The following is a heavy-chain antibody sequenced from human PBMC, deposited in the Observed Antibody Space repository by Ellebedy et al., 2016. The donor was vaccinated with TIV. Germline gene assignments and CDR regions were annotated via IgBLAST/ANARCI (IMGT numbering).Heavy chain of an antibody. D-gene: IGHD3-10*01. Sequence: SETLSLXCAVSGGSISSSNWWSWVRQPPGKGLEWIGEIYHSGSTYYNPSLKSRVTISVDTSKNQFSLKLSSVTAADTAVYYCARCNMVRGVSIRNPFDYWGQGTLVTVSS. V-gene: IGHV4-4*02. CDR1: GGSISSSNW. J-gene: IGHJ4*02. CDR3: ARCNMVRGVSIRNPFDY. CDR2: IYHSGST.